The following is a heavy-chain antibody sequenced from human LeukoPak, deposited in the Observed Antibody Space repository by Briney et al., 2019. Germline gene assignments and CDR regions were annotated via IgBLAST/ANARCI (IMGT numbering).Heavy chain of an antibody. J-gene: IGHJ6*03. Sequence: SVKVSCKASGGTFSSYAISWVRQAPGQGLEWMGGIIPIFGTANYAQKFQGRVTITTDESTSTAYMELSSLRSEDTAVYYCARDGGYSYDQYYYYYMDVWGKGTTGTVSS. CDR2: IIPIFGTA. D-gene: IGHD5-18*01. CDR1: GGTFSSYA. V-gene: IGHV1-69*05. CDR3: ARDGGYSYDQYYYYYMDV.